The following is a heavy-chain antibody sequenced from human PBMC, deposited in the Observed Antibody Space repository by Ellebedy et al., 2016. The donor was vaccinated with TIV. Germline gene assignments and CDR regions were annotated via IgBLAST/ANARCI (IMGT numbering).Heavy chain of an antibody. Sequence: ESLKISCTVSGVSITSHFWTWLRQPAGKGLEWIGRLYPTGTITYNPSLESRVTMSRDTFKDQFFLKLTSVTAADTAVYYCARHGPQWFDAFDLWGLGTLVTVSS. V-gene: IGHV4-4*07. J-gene: IGHJ3*01. CDR3: ARHGPQWFDAFDL. D-gene: IGHD3-22*01. CDR1: GVSITSHF. CDR2: LYPTGTI.